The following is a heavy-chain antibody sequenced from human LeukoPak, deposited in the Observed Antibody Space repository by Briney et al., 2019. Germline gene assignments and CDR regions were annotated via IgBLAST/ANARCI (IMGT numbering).Heavy chain of an antibody. CDR1: GFTFSSYA. D-gene: IGHD2-2*01. CDR2: ISGSGGST. CDR3: AVEDCSSISCYFS. V-gene: IGHV3-23*01. Sequence: GGSLRLSCVASGFTFSSYAMSWVRQAPGKGLEWVSGISGSGGSTYYADSVKGRFTISRDNSKNTLYLQMNSLRAEDTATYYCAVEDCSSISCYFSWGQGTLLTVSS. J-gene: IGHJ5*02.